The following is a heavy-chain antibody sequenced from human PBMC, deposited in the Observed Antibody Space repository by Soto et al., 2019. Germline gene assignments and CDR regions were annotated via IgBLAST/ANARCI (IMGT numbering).Heavy chain of an antibody. Sequence: GGSLRLSCAASGFTFSSYSMNWVRQAPGKGLEWISYITSSGDMIHYADSVKGRFTISRDNAKNSLNLQMNSLRDEDTAVYYCARDHRWAFDFWGRGTLVTVSS. CDR2: ITSSGDMI. CDR1: GFTFSSYS. J-gene: IGHJ4*02. V-gene: IGHV3-48*02. D-gene: IGHD1-26*01. CDR3: ARDHRWAFDF.